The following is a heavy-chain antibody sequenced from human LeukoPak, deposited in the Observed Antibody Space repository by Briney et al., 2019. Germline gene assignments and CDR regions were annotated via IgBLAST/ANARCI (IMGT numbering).Heavy chain of an antibody. J-gene: IGHJ4*02. CDR3: ARGRFRWELEIRDFDY. V-gene: IGHV1-8*01. D-gene: IGHD1-26*01. Sequence: ASVKVSCKASGYTFTSYDINWVRQATGQGLEWMGWVNPNGGNTGYAQKFQGRVTMTRDTSISTAYMELSSLRSEDTAVYYCARGRFRWELEIRDFDYWGQGTLVTVSS. CDR2: VNPNGGNT. CDR1: GYTFTSYD.